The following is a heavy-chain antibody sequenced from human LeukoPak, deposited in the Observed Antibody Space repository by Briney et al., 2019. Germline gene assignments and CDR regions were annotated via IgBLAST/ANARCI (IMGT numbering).Heavy chain of an antibody. J-gene: IGHJ4*02. V-gene: IGHV1-46*01. CDR1: GGTFSSYA. CDR3: ARDRLLADSNYFDY. Sequence: GASVKVSCKASGGTFSSYAISWVRQAPGQGLEWMGIINPSGGSTSYAQKFQGRVTMTRDTSTSTVYMELSSLRSEDTAVYYCARDRLLADSNYFDYWGQGTLVTVSS. D-gene: IGHD5-12*01. CDR2: INPSGGST.